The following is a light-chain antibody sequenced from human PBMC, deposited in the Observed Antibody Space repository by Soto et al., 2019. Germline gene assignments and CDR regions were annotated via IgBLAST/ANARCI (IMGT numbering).Light chain of an antibody. CDR1: QNINNN. V-gene: IGKV3-15*01. CDR3: QQYNDWPLT. Sequence: EIVMTQSPATLSVSPGERATLSCRASQNINNNLAWYQQKHGHDPRLLIYHASTGATGIPARFSGSGSGTELTLTISSVQSEDFAVYYCQQYNDWPLTFGGGTKVEIK. CDR2: HAS. J-gene: IGKJ4*01.